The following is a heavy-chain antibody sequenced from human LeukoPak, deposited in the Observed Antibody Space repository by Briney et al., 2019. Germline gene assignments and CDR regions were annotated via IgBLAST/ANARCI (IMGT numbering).Heavy chain of an antibody. J-gene: IGHJ4*02. D-gene: IGHD2-15*01. CDR1: GFTFSYAW. CDR3: TTDHHCSGGSCYPL. CDR2: IKRKTDGGTA. Sequence: GESLRLSCAASGFTFSYAWMSWVRQAPGKGPEWVGRIKRKTDGGTADYAAPVKGRFTISRDDSENTLYLQMNSLKTEDTAAYYCTTDHHCSGGSCYPLWGQGTLVTVSS. V-gene: IGHV3-15*01.